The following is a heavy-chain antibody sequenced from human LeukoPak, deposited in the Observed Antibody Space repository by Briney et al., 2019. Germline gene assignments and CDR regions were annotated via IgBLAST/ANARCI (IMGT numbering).Heavy chain of an antibody. CDR3: ARADYDTSAYYYTFDY. V-gene: IGHV4-59*01. Sequence: ETLSLTCTASGGSINGYYRSWIRQPPEKGLEWIGYIYYRGSTNYNPSLKSRVTMSVDTSRNQFSLKLTSMTAADTAVYCCARADYDTSAYYYTFDYWGQGTLVTVSS. D-gene: IGHD3-22*01. CDR2: IYYRGST. CDR1: GGSINGYY. J-gene: IGHJ4*02.